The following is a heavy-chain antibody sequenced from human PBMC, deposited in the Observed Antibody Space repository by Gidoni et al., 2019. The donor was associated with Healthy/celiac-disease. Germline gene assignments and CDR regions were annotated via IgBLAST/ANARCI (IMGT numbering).Heavy chain of an antibody. J-gene: IGHJ4*02. V-gene: IGHV3-30-3*01. Sequence: QVQLVESGGGVVQPGRSLRLSCAASGFTFSSYARHWVRQAPGTGLEWVAVISYDGSNKYYADSVKGRFTISRDNSKNTLYLQMNSLRAEDTAVYYCARASVGATVFDYWGQGTLVTVSS. CDR2: ISYDGSNK. D-gene: IGHD1-26*01. CDR3: ARASVGATVFDY. CDR1: GFTFSSYA.